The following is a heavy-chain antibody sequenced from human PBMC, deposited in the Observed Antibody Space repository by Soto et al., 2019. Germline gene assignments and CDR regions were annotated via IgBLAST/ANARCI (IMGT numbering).Heavy chain of an antibody. CDR1: GYTFTSYD. CDR2: MNPNSGNT. V-gene: IGHV1-8*01. D-gene: IGHD3-3*01. J-gene: IGHJ4*02. Sequence: QVQLVQSGAEVKKPGASVKVSCKASGYTFTSYDINWVRQATGQGLEWMGWMNPNSGNTGYAQKFQGRVTMTRNTSISTAYMELSSLRSEDTAVYYCARGDTTRITIFGVVRSLLVYWGQGTLVTVSS. CDR3: ARGDTTRITIFGVVRSLLVY.